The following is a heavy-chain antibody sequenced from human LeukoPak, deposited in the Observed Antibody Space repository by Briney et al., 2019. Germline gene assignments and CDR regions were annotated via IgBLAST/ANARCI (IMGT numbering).Heavy chain of an antibody. J-gene: IGHJ6*03. CDR1: GFTFSSYA. V-gene: IGHV3-23*01. CDR3: AKDPGIAGFYYYYYYMDV. CDR2: ISGSGGST. Sequence: GGSLRLSCAASGFTFSSYAMSWVRQAPGQGLEWVSSISGSGGSTYYADSVKGRFTISTDNSKNTLYLQMNSLRAEDTAVYYCAKDPGIAGFYYYYYYMDVWGKGTTVTVSS. D-gene: IGHD6-13*01.